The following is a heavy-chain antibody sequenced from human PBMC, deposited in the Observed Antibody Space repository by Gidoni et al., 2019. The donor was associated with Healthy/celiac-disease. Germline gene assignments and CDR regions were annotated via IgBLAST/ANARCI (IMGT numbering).Heavy chain of an antibody. CDR1: GYTFSSYA. D-gene: IGHD6-13*01. CDR3: ARVSAACYYFDY. CDR2: ISDDGSNK. J-gene: IGHJ4*02. V-gene: IGHV3-30-3*01. Sequence: QVQLVESGGDVVQPGRSLRLSCAASGYTFSSYALHWVRQAPGKGLEGVAVISDDGSNKYYADSVKGRFTISRDNSKNTLYLQMHSLRAEDTAVYYCARVSAACYYFDYWGQGTLVTVSS.